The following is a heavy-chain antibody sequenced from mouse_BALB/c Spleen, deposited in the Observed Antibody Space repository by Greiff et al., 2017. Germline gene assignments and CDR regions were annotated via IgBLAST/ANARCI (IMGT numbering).Heavy chain of an antibody. CDR2: IWSGGST. CDR1: GFSLTSYG. V-gene: IGHV2-4-1*01. D-gene: IGHD1-1*01. Sequence: VKLVESGPGLVQPSQSLSITCTVSGFSLTSYGVHWVRQSPGKGLEWLGVIWSGGSTDYNAAFISRLSISKDNSKSQVFFKMNSLQADDTAIYYCARGTTVVATGFDYWGQGTTLTVSS. CDR3: ARGTTVVATGFDY. J-gene: IGHJ2*01.